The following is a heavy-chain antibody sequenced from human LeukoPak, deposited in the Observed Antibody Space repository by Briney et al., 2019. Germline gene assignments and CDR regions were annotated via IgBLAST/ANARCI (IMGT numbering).Heavy chain of an antibody. CDR2: ISHSGAT. CDR3: TRRSHASPAGYSPFFDS. CDR1: GFPFSSYT. J-gene: IGHJ4*02. D-gene: IGHD6-13*01. Sequence: GGSLRLSCAGSGFPFSSYTINWVRQGPGKGMEWASTISHSGATYYADSVKGRFTISRDNSKNTVFLQMNSLRAEDTALYFCTRRSHASPAGYSPFFDSWGQGTLVTVSS. V-gene: IGHV3-23*01.